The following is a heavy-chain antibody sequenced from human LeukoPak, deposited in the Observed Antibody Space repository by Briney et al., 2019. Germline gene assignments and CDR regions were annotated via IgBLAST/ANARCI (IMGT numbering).Heavy chain of an antibody. CDR3: ARDPSYYDTSKGHYFDY. Sequence: SETLSLTCTVSGYSINSGFYWAWIRQPPGKGLEWIAAIYNSGSTYYNPSLKSRVTISFDMSKNQFSLKLSSVTAADTAIYFCARDPSYYDTSKGHYFDYWGQGTLITVSS. CDR2: IYNSGST. CDR1: GYSINSGFY. J-gene: IGHJ4*02. D-gene: IGHD3-22*01. V-gene: IGHV4-38-2*02.